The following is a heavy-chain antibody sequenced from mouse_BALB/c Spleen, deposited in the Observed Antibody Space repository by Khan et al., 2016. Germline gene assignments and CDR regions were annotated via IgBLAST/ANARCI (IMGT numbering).Heavy chain of an antibody. CDR2: IYPGDGDT. CDR1: GYAFSIYW. Sequence: QVQLQQSGAELVRPGSSVKISCKASGYAFSIYWMNWVKQRPGQGLEWIGQIYPGDGDTDYNGKFKDKATLTADKSSSTAYMQLSSLTSEDSAVYFCARSGYVYDYWGQGTTLTVSS. V-gene: IGHV1-80*01. CDR3: ARSGYVYDY. D-gene: IGHD2-10*02. J-gene: IGHJ2*01.